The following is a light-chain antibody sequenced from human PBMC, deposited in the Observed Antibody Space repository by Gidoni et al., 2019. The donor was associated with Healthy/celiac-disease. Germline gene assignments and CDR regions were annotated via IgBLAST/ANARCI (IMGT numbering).Light chain of an antibody. V-gene: IGKV3-20*01. Sequence: LVLTQSPGTLSLSPGERATLSCRASQSVSSSYLAWYQQKPGQAPRLLIYGASSRATGIPDRFSGSGSGTDFTLTISRLEPEDFAVYYCQQYGSSPGTFGQGTKVEIK. CDR3: QQYGSSPGT. CDR1: QSVSSSY. J-gene: IGKJ1*01. CDR2: GAS.